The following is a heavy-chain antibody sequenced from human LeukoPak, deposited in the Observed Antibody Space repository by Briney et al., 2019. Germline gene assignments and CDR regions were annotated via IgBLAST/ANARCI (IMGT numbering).Heavy chain of an antibody. CDR1: GGSISSYY. J-gene: IGHJ6*03. Sequence: SETLSLTCTVSGGSISSYYWSWIRQPPGKGLEWIGYIYYSGSTNYNPSLKSRVTISVDTSKNQFSLKLSSVTAADTAVYYCARIYSLYYYYYMDVWGKGTTVTVSS. D-gene: IGHD5-18*01. CDR2: IYYSGST. CDR3: ARIYSLYYYYYMDV. V-gene: IGHV4-59*01.